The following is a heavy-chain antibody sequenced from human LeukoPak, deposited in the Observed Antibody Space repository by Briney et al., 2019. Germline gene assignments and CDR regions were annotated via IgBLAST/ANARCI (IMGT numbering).Heavy chain of an antibody. CDR1: GGSISSYY. J-gene: IGHJ6*02. CDR2: IYTSGST. V-gene: IGHV4-4*07. D-gene: IGHD5-18*01. Sequence: SETLSLTCTVSGGSISSYYWSWIRQPAGKGLEWIGRIYTSGSTNYNPSLKSRVTMSVDTSKNQFSLKLSSVTAADTAVYYCARSRYSYGERHYYYYGMDVWGQGTTVTVSS. CDR3: ARSRYSYGERHYYYYGMDV.